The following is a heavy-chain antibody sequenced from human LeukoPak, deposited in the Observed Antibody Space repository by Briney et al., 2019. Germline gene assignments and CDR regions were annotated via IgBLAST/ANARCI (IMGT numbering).Heavy chain of an antibody. J-gene: IGHJ3*02. CDR2: IIPIFGTA. Sequence: ASVKVSCKASGGTFSSYAISWVRQAPGQGFEWMGGIIPIFGTANYAQKFQGRVTITADESTSTAYMELSSLRSEDTAVYYCARDREGSGSFDAFDIWGQGTMVTVSS. V-gene: IGHV1-69*13. D-gene: IGHD3-10*01. CDR3: ARDREGSGSFDAFDI. CDR1: GGTFSSYA.